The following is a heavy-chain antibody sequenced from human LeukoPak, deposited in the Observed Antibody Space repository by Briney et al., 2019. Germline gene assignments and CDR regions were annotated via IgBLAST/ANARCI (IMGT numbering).Heavy chain of an antibody. V-gene: IGHV4-39*01. CDR2: IYYSGNT. D-gene: IGHD3/OR15-3a*01. CDR1: GVSISSSNSY. CDR3: ARQTGSGLFILP. Sequence: SETLSLTCTVSGVSISSSNSYWGWIRQPPGKGLEWIGSIYYSGNTYYNASLKSQVSISIDTSENQFSLRLTSVTAADTAVYYCARQTGSGLFILPGGQGTLVTVSS. J-gene: IGHJ4*02.